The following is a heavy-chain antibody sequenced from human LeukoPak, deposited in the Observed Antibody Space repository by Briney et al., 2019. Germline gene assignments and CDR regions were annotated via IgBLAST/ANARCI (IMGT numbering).Heavy chain of an antibody. CDR1: GFTFSSPW. Sequence: PGGSLRLSCAASGFTFSSPWMRWVRQAPGKGLEWVATINEDGSEKYYVDSVKGRFTIYRDNAKNSLYLQINSPRAEDTAVYYCARGAHNAFDIWGQGTMVTVSS. V-gene: IGHV3-7*01. CDR3: ARGAHNAFDI. CDR2: INEDGSEK. J-gene: IGHJ3*02.